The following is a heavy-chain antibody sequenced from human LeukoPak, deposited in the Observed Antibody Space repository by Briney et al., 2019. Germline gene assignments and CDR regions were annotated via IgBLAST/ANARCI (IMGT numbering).Heavy chain of an antibody. J-gene: IGHJ3*02. V-gene: IGHV1-69*05. CDR3: AREPLFTMIVVERRYAFDI. Sequence: GASVKVSCKASGGTFSSYAISWVRQAPGQGLEWMGGIIPIFGTANYAQKFQGRVTMTRDTSTSTVYMELSSLRSEDTAVYYCAREPLFTMIVVERRYAFDIWGQGTMVTVSS. CDR2: IIPIFGTA. D-gene: IGHD3-22*01. CDR1: GGTFSSYA.